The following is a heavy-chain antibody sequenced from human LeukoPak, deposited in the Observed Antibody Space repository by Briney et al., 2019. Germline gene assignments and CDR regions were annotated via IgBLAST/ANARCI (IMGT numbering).Heavy chain of an antibody. CDR2: INSDGSST. D-gene: IGHD1-26*01. V-gene: IGHV3-74*01. Sequence: PGGSLRLACAASGFTFSSYWTHWVRHAPGKGRVWVSRINSDGSSTNYADSVKGRFTISRDNAKNTLYLQMNSLRAEDTAVYYCAGEWELPLDYYYYGMDVWGQGTTVTVSS. CDR1: GFTFSSYW. J-gene: IGHJ6*02. CDR3: AGEWELPLDYYYYGMDV.